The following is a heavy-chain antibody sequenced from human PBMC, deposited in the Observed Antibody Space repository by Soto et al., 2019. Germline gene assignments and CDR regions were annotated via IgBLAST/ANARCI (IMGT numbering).Heavy chain of an antibody. J-gene: IGHJ3*02. Sequence: VQLVESGGGLVQPGGSLRLSCAASGFTFSSYWMHWVRQAPGKGLVWIGEINHSGSTNYNPSLKSRVTISVDTSKNQFSLKLSSVTAADTAVYYCALINDAFDIWGQGTMVTVSS. CDR3: ALINDAFDI. CDR2: INHSGST. D-gene: IGHD3-22*01. CDR1: GFTFSSYW. V-gene: IGHV4-34*08.